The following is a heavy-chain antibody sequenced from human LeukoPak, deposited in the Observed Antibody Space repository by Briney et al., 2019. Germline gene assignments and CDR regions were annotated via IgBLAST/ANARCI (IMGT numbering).Heavy chain of an antibody. CDR2: MNPNSGST. CDR3: ARGLKGGSVVFGSDAFDI. D-gene: IGHD3-10*02. Sequence: ASVKVSCKASGYNFTNYDINWVRQATGQGLEWMGWMNPNSGSTGYEQKFQGRVTITRNNSISTAYMELNSLRSEDTAVYYCARGLKGGSVVFGSDAFDIWGQGTVVTVSS. V-gene: IGHV1-8*03. CDR1: GYNFTNYD. J-gene: IGHJ3*02.